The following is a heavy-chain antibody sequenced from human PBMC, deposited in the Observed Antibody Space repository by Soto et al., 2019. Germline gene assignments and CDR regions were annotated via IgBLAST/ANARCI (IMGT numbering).Heavy chain of an antibody. J-gene: IGHJ5*02. Sequence: PSETLSLTCIVSGGSISNYYWSWIRQPPGKGLEWIGYIYYRGSTNYNPSLKSRVTISVDRSKNQFSLKLSSVTAADTAVYYCARVPDRWGQGTLVTVSS. CDR2: IYYRGST. V-gene: IGHV4-59*12. CDR1: GGSISNYY. D-gene: IGHD2-2*01. CDR3: ARVPDR.